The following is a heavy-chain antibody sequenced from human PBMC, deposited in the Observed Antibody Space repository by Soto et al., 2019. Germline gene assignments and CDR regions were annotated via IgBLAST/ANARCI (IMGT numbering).Heavy chain of an antibody. CDR1: GTPLTGNY. CDR2: INPNSGGT. CDR3: ARAGFGPGFYSMDV. V-gene: IGHV1-2*04. D-gene: IGHD3-10*01. J-gene: IGHJ6*03. Sequence: VKAPSKAPGTPLTGNYMPWVRQAPGQGLEVMGWINPNSGGTNYAQKFQGWVTISVDTSKTQFSLKLTSVTAADTAVYYCARAGFGPGFYSMDVWGKGTTVTVSS.